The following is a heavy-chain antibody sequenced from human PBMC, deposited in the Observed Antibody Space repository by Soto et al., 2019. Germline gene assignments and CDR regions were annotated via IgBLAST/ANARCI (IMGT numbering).Heavy chain of an antibody. V-gene: IGHV3-30*18. CDR2: ISYDGSNK. J-gene: IGHJ6*03. CDR3: AKDRVRDNYYMDV. Sequence: GGSLRLSCAASGFTFSSYGMHWVRQAPGKGLEWVAVISYDGSNKYYADSVKGRFTISRDNSKNTLYLQMNSLRAEDTAVYYCAKDRVRDNYYMDVWGKGTTVTVSS. D-gene: IGHD2-21*02. CDR1: GFTFSSYG.